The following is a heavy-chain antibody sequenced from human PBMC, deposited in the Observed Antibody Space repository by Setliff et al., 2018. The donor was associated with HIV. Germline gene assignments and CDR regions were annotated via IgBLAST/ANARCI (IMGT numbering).Heavy chain of an antibody. J-gene: IGHJ4*02. CDR1: GFTLNSFG. D-gene: IGHD6-13*01. Sequence: LRLSCAASGFTLNSFGMNWVRQAPGKGLECIAYISSSGSTTYYADSVQGRFTISRDIAENSLHLQMNSLRAEDTAVYYCARDASRSWYAFFDFWGQGSLVTVSS. CDR2: ISSSGSTT. V-gene: IGHV3-48*01. CDR3: ARDASRSWYAFFDF.